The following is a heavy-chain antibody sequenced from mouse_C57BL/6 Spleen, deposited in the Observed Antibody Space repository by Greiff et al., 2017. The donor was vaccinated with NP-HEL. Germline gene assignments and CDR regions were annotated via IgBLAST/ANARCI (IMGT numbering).Heavy chain of an antibody. V-gene: IGHV2-6-1*01. Sequence: QVQLKESGPGLVAPSQSLSITCTVSGFSLTSYGVHWVRQPPGKGLEWLVVIWSDGSTTYNSATKSRLSTSKDNSKSQVFLKMNSLQTNDTAMYDCARHYGYRYYAMDYWGQGTSVTVSS. CDR1: GFSLTSYG. CDR2: IWSDGST. D-gene: IGHD2-2*01. J-gene: IGHJ4*01. CDR3: ARHYGYRYYAMDY.